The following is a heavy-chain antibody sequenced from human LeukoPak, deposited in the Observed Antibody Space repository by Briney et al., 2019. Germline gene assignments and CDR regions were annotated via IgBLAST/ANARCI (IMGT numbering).Heavy chain of an antibody. CDR1: GYTFTSYG. CDR3: ARDLAWGSSAAAALGFDWLDP. V-gene: IGHV1-18*01. J-gene: IGHJ5*02. Sequence: ASVKVSCKASGYTFTSYGFSWMRQAPGQGLEWMGWISAYNGNTVYAQKFQDRVTMTTDTSTSTAYMELRRLRSDDTAIYYCARDLAWGSSAAAALGFDWLDPWGQGTLVTVSS. D-gene: IGHD6-13*01. CDR2: ISAYNGNT.